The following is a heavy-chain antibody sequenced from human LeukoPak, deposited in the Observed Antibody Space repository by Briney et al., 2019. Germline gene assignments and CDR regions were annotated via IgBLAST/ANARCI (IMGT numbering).Heavy chain of an antibody. V-gene: IGHV3-30*04. CDR3: ARDAQSYGSGSYGDY. D-gene: IGHD3-10*01. Sequence: GRSLRLSCAASGFTFSSYAMHWVRQAPGKGLEWVAVISYDGSNKYYADSVKGRFTISRDNSKNTLYLQMNSLRAEDTAVYYCARDAQSYGSGSYGDYWGQGTLVTVSS. CDR2: ISYDGSNK. J-gene: IGHJ4*02. CDR1: GFTFSSYA.